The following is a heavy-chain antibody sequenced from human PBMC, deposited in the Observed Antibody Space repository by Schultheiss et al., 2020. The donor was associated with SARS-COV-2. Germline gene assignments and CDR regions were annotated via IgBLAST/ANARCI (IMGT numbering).Heavy chain of an antibody. Sequence: SVKVSCKASGYTFTGYYMHWVRQAPGQGLEWMGWINPNSGGTNYAQKFQGRVTMTRDTSISTAYMELSRLRSDDTAVYYCARETVIAEPPAYNWFDPWGQGTLVTVSS. D-gene: IGHD2-21*01. V-gene: IGHV1-2*02. J-gene: IGHJ5*02. CDR3: ARETVIAEPPAYNWFDP. CDR2: INPNSGGT. CDR1: GYTFTGYY.